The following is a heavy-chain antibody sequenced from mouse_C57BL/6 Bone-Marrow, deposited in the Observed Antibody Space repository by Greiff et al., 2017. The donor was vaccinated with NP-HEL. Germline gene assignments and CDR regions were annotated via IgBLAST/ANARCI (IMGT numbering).Heavy chain of an antibody. CDR1: GYTFTSYG. V-gene: IGHV1-81*01. D-gene: IGHD2-3*01. CDR2: IYPRSGNT. J-gene: IGHJ2*01. CDR3: YDGSYYFDY. Sequence: LVESGAELARPGASVKLSCKASGYTFTSYGISWVKQRTGQGLEWIGEIYPRSGNTYYNEKFKGKATLTADKSSSTAYMELRSLTSEDSAVYFCYDGSYYFDYWGQGTTLTVSS.